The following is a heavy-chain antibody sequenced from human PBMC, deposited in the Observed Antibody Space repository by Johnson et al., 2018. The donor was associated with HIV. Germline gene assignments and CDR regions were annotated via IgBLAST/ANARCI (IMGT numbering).Heavy chain of an antibody. CDR1: GFNFSSDG. D-gene: IGHD2-21*01. V-gene: IGHV3-30*02. CDR3: AILGWGAFDI. CDR2: IRFDGSNK. Sequence: QVQLVESGGGVVQPGRSLRLSCAASGFNFSSDGIHWVRQAPGKGLEWVASIRFDGSNKYYANSVNGRFTVSRDNSKNTLYLQMDSLRAEDTAVYYCAILGWGAFDIWGQGTMVTVSS. J-gene: IGHJ3*02.